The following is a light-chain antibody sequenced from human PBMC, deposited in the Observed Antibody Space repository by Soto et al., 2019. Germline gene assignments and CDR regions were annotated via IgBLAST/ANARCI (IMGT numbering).Light chain of an antibody. V-gene: IGKV3D-15*01. CDR3: QQYNDWPPWT. Sequence: EIVMTQSPATLSVSPGERATLSCRASQSVSSNLAWYQQKPGQAPRLLIYGASSRATGIPDRFSGSGSGTDFTLTISSLPSEDFAVYYCQQYNDWPPWTFGQGTKV. CDR1: QSVSSN. CDR2: GAS. J-gene: IGKJ1*01.